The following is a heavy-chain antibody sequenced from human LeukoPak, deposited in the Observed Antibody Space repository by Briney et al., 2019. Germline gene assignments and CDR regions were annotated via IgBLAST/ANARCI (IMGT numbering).Heavy chain of an antibody. CDR2: IYYSGST. CDR3: ARDSSGYYFADFDL. D-gene: IGHD3-22*01. CDR1: GGSISSYY. Sequence: SETLSLTCTVSGGSISSYYWSWIRQPPGKGLEWIGYIYYSGSTNYNPSLKSRVTISVDTSKNQFSLKLSSVTAADTAVYYCARDSSGYYFADFDLWGRGTLVTVSS. V-gene: IGHV4-59*01. J-gene: IGHJ2*01.